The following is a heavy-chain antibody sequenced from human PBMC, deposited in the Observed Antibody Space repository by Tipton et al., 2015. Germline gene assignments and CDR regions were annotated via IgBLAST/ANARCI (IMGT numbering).Heavy chain of an antibody. Sequence: TLSLTCNVSGDSISNSHNFWSWIRQPPGKGLEWIGYVYYSGRTNYNPSLKSRVTMSVDTSKNHFSLKLSSVTAADTAVYYCARGFYYGSVRGRRGYSYGYDYWGQGTLVTVSS. CDR1: GDSISNSHNF. CDR3: ARGFYYGSVRGRRGYSYGYDY. J-gene: IGHJ4*02. CDR2: VYYSGRT. D-gene: IGHD5-18*01. V-gene: IGHV4-61*03.